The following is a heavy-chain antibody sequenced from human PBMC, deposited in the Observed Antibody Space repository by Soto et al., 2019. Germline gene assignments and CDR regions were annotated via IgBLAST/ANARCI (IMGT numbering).Heavy chain of an antibody. CDR1: GFTFISYE. CDR3: ARSGYNWNDGARGYFDY. J-gene: IGHJ4*02. V-gene: IGHV3-48*03. CDR2: ISSSGRTI. D-gene: IGHD1-20*01. Sequence: GGSLRLSCAAAGFTFISYEMNWVRQAPGKGLEWVSYISSSGRTIYYEDSVKGRFTISRDNAKNSLYLQKDSLRAEDTAVYYCARSGYNWNDGARGYFDYWGQGTLVTVSS.